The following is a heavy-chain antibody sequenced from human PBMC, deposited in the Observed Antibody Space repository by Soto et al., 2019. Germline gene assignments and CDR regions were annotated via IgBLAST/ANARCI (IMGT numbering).Heavy chain of an antibody. CDR1: GYTFTSYA. Sequence: QVQLVQSGAEVKKPGASVKVSCKASGYTFTSYAMHWVHQAPGQRLEWMGWINAGNGNTKYSQKFQGRVTITRDTSASTAYMELSSLRSEDTAVYYCARDILSSSSSVSWGQGTLVTVSS. D-gene: IGHD6-6*01. CDR3: ARDILSSSSSVS. CDR2: INAGNGNT. J-gene: IGHJ4*02. V-gene: IGHV1-3*01.